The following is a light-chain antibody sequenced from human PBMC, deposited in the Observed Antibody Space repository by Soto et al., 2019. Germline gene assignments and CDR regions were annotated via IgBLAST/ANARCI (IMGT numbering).Light chain of an antibody. J-gene: IGKJ1*01. CDR2: ASS. V-gene: IGKV3-15*01. CDR3: QQYNVWPGWT. Sequence: EIVMTQSPATLSVSPGESATLSCRASQSIRSHLAWYQLRPGQAPRVLIYASSTRATGVPARFSGSWSGTEFTRTISSLQSEDVAVDYCQQYNVWPGWTFGQGTKVEVQ. CDR1: QSIRSH.